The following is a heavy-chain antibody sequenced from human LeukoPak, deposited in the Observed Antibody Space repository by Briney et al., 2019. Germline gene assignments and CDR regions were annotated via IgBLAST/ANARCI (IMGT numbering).Heavy chain of an antibody. CDR3: ARDGNYYDSSGPEDY. D-gene: IGHD3-22*01. CDR2: IYSGGST. CDR1: GFTFSNTW. Sequence: GGSLRLSCAASGFTFSNTWMNWVRQAPGKGLEWVSVIYSGGSTYYADSVKGRFTISRDNSKNTLYLQMNSLRAEDTAVYYCARDGNYYDSSGPEDYWGQGTLVTVSS. V-gene: IGHV3-66*01. J-gene: IGHJ4*02.